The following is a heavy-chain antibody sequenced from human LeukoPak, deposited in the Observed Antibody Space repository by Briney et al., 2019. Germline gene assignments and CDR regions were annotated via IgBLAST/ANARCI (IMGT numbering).Heavy chain of an antibody. J-gene: IGHJ5*02. CDR1: GYTLTELS. V-gene: IGHV1-24*01. CDR2: FDPEDGET. D-gene: IGHD2-2*02. Sequence: ASVKVSCKVSGYTLTELSMHWVRQAPGKGLEWMGGFDPEDGETIYAQKFQGRVTMTEDTSTDTAYMELSSLRSEDTAVYYCATRYCSSTSCYTYWFDPWGQRTLVTVSS. CDR3: ATRYCSSTSCYTYWFDP.